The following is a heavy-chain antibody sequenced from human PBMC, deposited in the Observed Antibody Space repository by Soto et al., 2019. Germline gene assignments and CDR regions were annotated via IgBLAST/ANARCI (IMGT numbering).Heavy chain of an antibody. CDR3: TLRGYCSGGSCYPGYFDY. Sequence: NPGGSLRLSCAASGFTFSNAWMSWVRQAPGKGLEWVGRIKSKTDGGTTDYAAPVKGRFTISRDDSKNTLYLQMNSLKTEDTAVYYCTLRGYCSGGSCYPGYFDYWGQGTLVTV. J-gene: IGHJ4*02. D-gene: IGHD2-15*01. CDR2: IKSKTDGGTT. V-gene: IGHV3-15*01. CDR1: GFTFSNAW.